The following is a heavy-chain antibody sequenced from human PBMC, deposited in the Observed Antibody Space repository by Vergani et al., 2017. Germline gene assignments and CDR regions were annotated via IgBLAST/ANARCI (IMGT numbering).Heavy chain of an antibody. J-gene: IGHJ4*02. V-gene: IGHV4-34*02. CDR3: ASRRPRLNLGSKSNAGTFDS. Sequence: QVHLQQRGARVLKPSETLSLTCGVIGGSLSGYFWSWIRQSPGRGLEWIGEITAIGSAKYRPSATRRVTISVDTSRGECTLTVTSVTAADTGLYFCASRRPRLNLGSKSNAGTFDSWGQGTLVTVSS. D-gene: IGHD3-10*01. CDR1: GGSLSGYF. CDR2: ITAIGSA.